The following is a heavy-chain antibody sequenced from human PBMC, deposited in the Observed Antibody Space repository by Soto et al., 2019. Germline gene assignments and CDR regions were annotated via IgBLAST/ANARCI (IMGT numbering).Heavy chain of an antibody. CDR1: GGSISSSNW. CDR3: ARDLSYYDSSGAFDY. J-gene: IGHJ4*02. CDR2: IYHSGST. V-gene: IGHV4-4*02. Sequence: SETLSLTCAVSGGSISSSNWWSWVRQPPVKGLEWIGEIYHSGSTNYNPSLKSRVTISVDKSKNQFSLKLSSVTAADTAVYYCARDLSYYDSSGAFDYWGQGTLVT. D-gene: IGHD3-22*01.